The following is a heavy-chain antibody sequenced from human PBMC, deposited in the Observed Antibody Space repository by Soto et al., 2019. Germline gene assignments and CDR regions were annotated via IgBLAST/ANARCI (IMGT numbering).Heavy chain of an antibody. D-gene: IGHD4-17*01. CDR1: GGSISSGGYY. J-gene: IGHJ4*02. CDR3: AREQWGYGDRYYFDY. V-gene: IGHV4-31*03. CDR2: IYYSGST. Sequence: QVQLQESGPGLVKPSQTLSLTCTVSGGSISSGGYYWSWIRQHPGKGLEWIGYIYYSGSTYYNPSLKSRVTISVDTSKNQSSLKLSSVTAADTAVYYCAREQWGYGDRYYFDYWGQGTLVTVSS.